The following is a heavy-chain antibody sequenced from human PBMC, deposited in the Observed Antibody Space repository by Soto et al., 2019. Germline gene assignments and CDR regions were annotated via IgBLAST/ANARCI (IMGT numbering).Heavy chain of an antibody. J-gene: IGHJ4*02. CDR2: FDPEDQET. CDR1: GDTLSELS. V-gene: IGHV1-24*01. D-gene: IGHD2-15*01. CDR3: AAERLGFCDTDNCFRHYLDS. Sequence: QVQLIQSGAEVKKPGASVKVSCKVSGDTLSELSIHWVRQASGKGLEWMGSFDPEDQETVYAQKFQGRVTLTEDTSTDTAYMEVTSLRSEDTATYYCAAERLGFCDTDNCFRHYLDSRGQGTPVIISS.